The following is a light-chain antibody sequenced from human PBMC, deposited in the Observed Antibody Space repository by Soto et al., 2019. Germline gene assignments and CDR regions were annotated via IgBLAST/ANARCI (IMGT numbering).Light chain of an antibody. J-gene: IGLJ1*01. CDR1: SSDVGSYNL. V-gene: IGLV2-14*02. CDR2: DVT. CDR3: GSITRSSTSV. Sequence: QSALTQPASVSGSPGQSITISCTGTSSDVGSYNLVSWYQQHPGKAPKLMIYDVTKRPSGVSNRFSGSKSGNTASLTISGIQAEDEGDYYCGSITRSSTSVFGTGTKLTVL.